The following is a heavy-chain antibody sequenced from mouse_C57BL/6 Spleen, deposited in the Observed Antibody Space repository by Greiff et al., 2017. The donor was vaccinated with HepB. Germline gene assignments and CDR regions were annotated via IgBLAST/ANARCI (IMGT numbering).Heavy chain of an antibody. CDR3: ARSTVVAHWYFDV. CDR2: INPNNGGT. CDR1: GYTFTDYY. Sequence: EVQLQQSGPELVKPGASVKISCKASGYTFTDYYMNWVKQSHGKSLEWIGDINPNNGGTSYNQKFKGKATLTVDKSSSTAYMELRSLTSEDSAVYDCARSTVVAHWYFDVWGTGTTVTVSS. D-gene: IGHD1-1*01. V-gene: IGHV1-26*01. J-gene: IGHJ1*03.